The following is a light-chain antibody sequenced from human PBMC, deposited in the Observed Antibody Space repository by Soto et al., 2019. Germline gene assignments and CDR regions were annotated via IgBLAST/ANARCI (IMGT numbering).Light chain of an antibody. CDR2: DAS. CDR3: HQYGSSPPFT. CDR1: QSVTRSY. J-gene: IGKJ3*01. Sequence: EIVLTQSPGTLSLSPGERATLSCRASQSVTRSYLSWYQQKPGQAPRLLIYDASSRATGIPDRFSGSGTGTDFTLTISRLEPEDFAVYYYHQYGSSPPFTFGPGTKVDFK. V-gene: IGKV3-20*01.